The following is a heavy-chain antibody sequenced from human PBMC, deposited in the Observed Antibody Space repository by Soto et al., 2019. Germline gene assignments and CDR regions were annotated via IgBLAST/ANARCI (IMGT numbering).Heavy chain of an antibody. V-gene: IGHV2-5*02. CDR1: GFSLSTSGVG. Sequence: QITLKESGPTLVRPTQTLTLTCAFSGFSLSTSGVGVGWIRQPPGKALEWLAVIYWDDSKHNSPSLRSRLTIPNDTSKNHVVLTMTNMNTIHTGTYYCAHKGPEDWPLDYWGQGTLVTVSS. CDR3: AHKGPEDWPLDY. CDR2: IYWDDSK. J-gene: IGHJ4*02. D-gene: IGHD3-9*01.